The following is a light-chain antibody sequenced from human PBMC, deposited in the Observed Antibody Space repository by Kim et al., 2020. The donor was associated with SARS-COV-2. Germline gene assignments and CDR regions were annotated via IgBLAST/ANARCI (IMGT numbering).Light chain of an antibody. Sequence: VSPGQTARITWSGDVQAKKYARGIQQKPGQAPVLVIYKDSERPSGIPERFSGSNSGTTVTLTISGAQVEDEADYYCYSAADNNLWVFGGGTQLTVL. CDR1: VQAKKY. J-gene: IGLJ3*02. V-gene: IGLV3-27*01. CDR2: KDS. CDR3: YSAADNNLWV.